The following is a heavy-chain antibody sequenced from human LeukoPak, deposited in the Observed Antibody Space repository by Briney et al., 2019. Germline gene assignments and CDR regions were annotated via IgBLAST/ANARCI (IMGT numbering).Heavy chain of an antibody. CDR3: AKDYGDLDAFDI. V-gene: IGHV3-23*01. Sequence: TGGSLRLSCAASGFTFSSYAMSWVRQAPGKGLEWVSAISGSGGSTYYADSVKGRFTISGDNSKNTLYLQMNSLRAEDTAVYYCAKDYGDLDAFDIWGQGTMVTVSS. D-gene: IGHD4-17*01. CDR2: ISGSGGST. CDR1: GFTFSSYA. J-gene: IGHJ3*02.